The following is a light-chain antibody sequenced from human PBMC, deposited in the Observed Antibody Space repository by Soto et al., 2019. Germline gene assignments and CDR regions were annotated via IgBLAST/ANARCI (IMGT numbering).Light chain of an antibody. Sequence: QSVLTQPASVSGSPGQSITISCTGTSSDVGGYNYVSWYQQYPGKAPKLMIYDVSNRPSGVSNRFSGSKSGNTASLTISGLQAEDEADYFCNSHRSGSTQVFGGGTKLTVL. CDR1: SSDVGGYNY. J-gene: IGLJ3*02. CDR3: NSHRSGSTQV. CDR2: DVS. V-gene: IGLV2-14*01.